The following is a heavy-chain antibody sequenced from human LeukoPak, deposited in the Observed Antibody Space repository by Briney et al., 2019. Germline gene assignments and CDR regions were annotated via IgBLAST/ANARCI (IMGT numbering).Heavy chain of an antibody. Sequence: GGSLRLSCAASGFTFSSYSMNWVRQAQGKGLVGFSSISSSSSYIYYADSMKGRFTISRDNAKNSLYLQMNSLRAEDTAVYYCARDGYSSGWNIDYWGQGTLVTVSS. V-gene: IGHV3-21*01. J-gene: IGHJ4*02. CDR2: ISSSSSYI. D-gene: IGHD6-19*01. CDR3: ARDGYSSGWNIDY. CDR1: GFTFSSYS.